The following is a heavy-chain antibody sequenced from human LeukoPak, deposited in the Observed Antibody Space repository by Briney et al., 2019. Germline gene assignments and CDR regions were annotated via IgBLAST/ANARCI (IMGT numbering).Heavy chain of an antibody. V-gene: IGHV5-51*01. CDR2: IYPGDSNP. J-gene: IGHJ4*02. CDR3: ARDGKWPQYFFGL. Sequence: GESLKISCKGSGYSFSNYWIAWLRQMPGKGLEWMGMIYPGDSNPKYGPSFQGQVTISADKSISTAFLYWSSLRASDTAIYYCARDGKWPQYFFGLWGQGALVTVSS. CDR1: GYSFSNYW. D-gene: IGHD5-24*01.